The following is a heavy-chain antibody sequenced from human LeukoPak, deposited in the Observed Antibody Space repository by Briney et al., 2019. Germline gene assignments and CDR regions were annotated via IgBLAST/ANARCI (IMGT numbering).Heavy chain of an antibody. J-gene: IGHJ4*02. CDR1: GFTFSSYA. CDR3: ARGRQTGATFFGY. V-gene: IGHV3-30-3*01. D-gene: IGHD1-26*01. CDR2: ISYDGNNK. Sequence: GRSLRLSCAPSGFTFSSYAMHWVRQAPGKGLQWVAVISYDGNNKYYADSVKGRFTISRDNSMNTLFLQMNSLEPEDTAVYYRARGRQTGATFFGYWGQGTLVTVSS.